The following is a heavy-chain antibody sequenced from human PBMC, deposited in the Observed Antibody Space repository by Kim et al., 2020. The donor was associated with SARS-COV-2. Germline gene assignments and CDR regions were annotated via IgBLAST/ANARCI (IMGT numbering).Heavy chain of an antibody. D-gene: IGHD3-22*01. CDR3: ARDHSTYYYDSSGYYRALTPEYYYHGMDV. V-gene: IGHV3-11*05. CDR1: GFTFSDYY. Sequence: GGSLRLSCAASGFTFSDYYMSWIRQAPGKGLEWVSYISSSSSYTNYADSVKGRFTISRDNAKNSLYLQMNSLRAEDTAVYYCARDHSTYYYDSSGYYRALTPEYYYHGMDVWGQGTTVTVSS. CDR2: ISSSSSYT. J-gene: IGHJ6*02.